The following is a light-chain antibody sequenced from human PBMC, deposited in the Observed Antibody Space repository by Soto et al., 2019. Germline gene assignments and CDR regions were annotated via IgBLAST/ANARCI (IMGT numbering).Light chain of an antibody. V-gene: IGKV1-33*01. CDR3: QQYDNLPPTWT. J-gene: IGKJ1*01. CDR2: DAS. CDR1: QDIAPY. Sequence: DIQMTAPASSLSTSVGNRVTITGXARQDIAPYLTWYQQKPGKAPNLLIYDASNLETGVPSRFSGGGSGTHFTFTISNLQPEDIATYYCQQYDNLPPTWTFGQGTKV.